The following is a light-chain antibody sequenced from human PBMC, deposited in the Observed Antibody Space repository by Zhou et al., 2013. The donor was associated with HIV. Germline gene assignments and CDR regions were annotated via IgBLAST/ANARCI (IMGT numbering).Light chain of an antibody. Sequence: DIQMTQSPSSLSASVGDRVTITCRASQSISSYLNWYQQKPGKAPKLLIYAASSLQSGVPSRFSGSGSGTEFTLTISSLQPDDFATYYCQQYNSYSRTFGPGTKVGYQT. V-gene: IGKV1-39*01. CDR3: QQYNSYSRT. CDR1: QSISSY. CDR2: AAS. J-gene: IGKJ3*01.